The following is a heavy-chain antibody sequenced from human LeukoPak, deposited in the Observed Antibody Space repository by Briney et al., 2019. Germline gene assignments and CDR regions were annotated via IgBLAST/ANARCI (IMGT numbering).Heavy chain of an antibody. D-gene: IGHD5-24*01. J-gene: IGHJ4*02. CDR2: ISSRSSYI. Sequence: GGSLRLSCAASGFTFSSYSMNWVRQAPGKGLEWVSPISSRSSYIYYADSVKGRFTISRDNAKNSLYLQMNSLRAEDTAVYYCAREWLQAFDYWGQGTLVTVSS. CDR1: GFTFSSYS. V-gene: IGHV3-21*01. CDR3: AREWLQAFDY.